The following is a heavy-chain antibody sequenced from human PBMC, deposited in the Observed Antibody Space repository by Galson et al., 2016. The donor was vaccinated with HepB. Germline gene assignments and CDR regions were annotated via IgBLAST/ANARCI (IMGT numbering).Heavy chain of an antibody. V-gene: IGHV4-59*01. D-gene: IGHD2-8*01. Sequence: ETLSLTCNVSGGSISNFYWTWIRQAPGKGLEWIGYIHYNRGRSSSYNPSLRSRDTISVDTSNNQFPLELTSLITADTAVYYCARDNGPYVKGRVLPRDYYYGVDVWGKVTAVTVSS. CDR3: ARDNGPYVKGRVLPRDYYYGVDV. CDR2: IHYNRGRSS. CDR1: GGSISNFY. J-gene: IGHJ6*04.